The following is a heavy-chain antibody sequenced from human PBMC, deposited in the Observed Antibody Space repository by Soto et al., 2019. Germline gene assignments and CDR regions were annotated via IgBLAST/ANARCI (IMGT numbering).Heavy chain of an antibody. Sequence: QVQLLESGGGLVKPGGCLRLSCAASGFTVSGDYMGWIRQPPGQGLEWISYISGDSSDTEHADSVKGRFTISRDNAKKSLYLQMNSLRVEDTAVYFCATGQQVRMADIWGQGTMVTVSS. J-gene: IGHJ3*02. CDR3: ATGQQVRMADI. CDR1: GFTVSGDY. V-gene: IGHV3-11*03. CDR2: ISGDSSDT. D-gene: IGHD6-13*01.